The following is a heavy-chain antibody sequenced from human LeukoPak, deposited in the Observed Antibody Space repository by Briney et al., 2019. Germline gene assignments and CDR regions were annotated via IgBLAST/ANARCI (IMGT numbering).Heavy chain of an antibody. CDR2: MNPNSGNT. CDR1: GYTFTSYD. D-gene: IGHD2-15*01. Sequence: ASVKVSCKASGYTFTSYDINWVRQATGQGLEWVGWMNPNSGNTGYAQKFQGRVTMTRNTSISTAYMELSSLRSEDTAVYYCARAGGVVVAATPNWFDPWGQGTLVTVSS. CDR3: ARAGGVVVAATPNWFDP. V-gene: IGHV1-8*01. J-gene: IGHJ5*02.